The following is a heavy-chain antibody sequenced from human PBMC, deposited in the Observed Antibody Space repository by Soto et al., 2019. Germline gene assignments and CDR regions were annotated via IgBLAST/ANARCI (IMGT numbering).Heavy chain of an antibody. CDR2: ITSDGSST. CDR1: GFTFSSYW. Sequence: EVQLVESGGGLVQPGGSLRLSCAASGFTFSSYWMHWVRQAPGKGLVWVSRITSDGSSTSYADSVKGRFTISRDNAKNTWYLQMNSRRAEDTAVYYCARGWRGYCSGGSCYTQYYYYMDVWGKGTTVTVSS. J-gene: IGHJ6*03. D-gene: IGHD2-15*01. CDR3: ARGWRGYCSGGSCYTQYYYYMDV. V-gene: IGHV3-74*02.